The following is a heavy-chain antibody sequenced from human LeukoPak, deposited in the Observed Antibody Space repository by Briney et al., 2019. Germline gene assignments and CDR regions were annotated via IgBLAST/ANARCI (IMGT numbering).Heavy chain of an antibody. J-gene: IGHJ4*02. Sequence: KAGGSLRLSCAASGFTFSDYYMSWIRQAPGKGLEWVSYISSSGSTIYYADSVKGRFTISRDNAKNSLYLQMNSLRAEDTAVYYCARESVAGNDFDYWGQGTLVTVSS. CDR2: ISSSGSTI. D-gene: IGHD6-19*01. V-gene: IGHV3-11*01. CDR1: GFTFSDYY. CDR3: ARESVAGNDFDY.